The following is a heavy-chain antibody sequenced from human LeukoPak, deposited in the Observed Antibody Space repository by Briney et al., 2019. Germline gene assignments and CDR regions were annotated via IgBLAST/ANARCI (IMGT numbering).Heavy chain of an antibody. V-gene: IGHV4-59*01. D-gene: IGHD2-21*01. CDR1: GGSISTYY. J-gene: IGHJ4*02. Sequence: SETLSLTCTVSGGSISTYYWSWIRQPPGKGLEWIGYIYHSGSTNYNPSLRSRVTMSVDTSKKQFSLKLRSVTAADTAVYYCAREGYSGSDFDSWGQGTLVTVSS. CDR3: AREGYSGSDFDS. CDR2: IYHSGST.